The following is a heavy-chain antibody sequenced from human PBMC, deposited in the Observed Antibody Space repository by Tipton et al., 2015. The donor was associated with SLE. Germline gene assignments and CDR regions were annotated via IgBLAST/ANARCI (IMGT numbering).Heavy chain of an antibody. CDR2: IIPIFGTA. J-gene: IGHJ2*01. CDR3: ARVHWSGGSCFSESLWYFGL. CDR1: GGTFSSYA. D-gene: IGHD2-15*01. V-gene: IGHV1-69*01. Sequence: QLVQSGPEVKKPGSSVKVSCKASGGTFSSYAISWVRQAPGQGLEWMGGIIPIFGTANYAQKFQGRVTITADESTSTAYMELSSLRSEATAVYYCARVHWSGGSCFSESLWYFGLWGRGTLVTVSS.